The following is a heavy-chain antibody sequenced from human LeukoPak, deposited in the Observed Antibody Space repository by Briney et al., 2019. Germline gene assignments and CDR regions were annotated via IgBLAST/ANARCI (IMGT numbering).Heavy chain of an antibody. Sequence: GGSLRLSCAASGFTFSGNDMTWVRQAPGKGLEWVAIIYSGGGTFYADSVEGRFTISRDNFKDTLYLQMNSLRAEDTAVYYCARGRNYFDYWGQGTLVTVSS. CDR3: ARGRNYFDY. CDR1: GFTFSGND. CDR2: IYSGGGT. V-gene: IGHV3-53*01. J-gene: IGHJ4*02.